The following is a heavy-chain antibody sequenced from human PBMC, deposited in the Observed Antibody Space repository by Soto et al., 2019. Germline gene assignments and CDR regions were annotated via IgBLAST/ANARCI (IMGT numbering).Heavy chain of an antibody. CDR2: ITPLFGIP. J-gene: IGHJ5*02. D-gene: IGHD2-15*01. Sequence: QVQLVQSGAEVKKPGSSVKVSCKASGGTSRSLSITWVRQARGQGLEWMGGITPLFGIPNYPQKFQGRLTITADKSTGTAYLELSSLRSEDTAVYYCARDTHSAGGWFDTWGRGTLVTVSS. V-gene: IGHV1-69*17. CDR1: GGTSRSLS. CDR3: ARDTHSAGGWFDT.